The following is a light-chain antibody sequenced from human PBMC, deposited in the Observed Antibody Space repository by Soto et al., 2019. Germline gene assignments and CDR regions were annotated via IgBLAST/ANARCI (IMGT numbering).Light chain of an antibody. CDR3: QKYNSAPLT. Sequence: DSQMTQSPSSLSASVGDRVTITCRASQGISSYLAWYQQKPGKVPKVLIYGASTLQSGVPSRFSGSGSGTDFTLTISSLQPEDVATYYCQKYNSAPLTFGGGSKVEIK. CDR1: QGISSY. CDR2: GAS. J-gene: IGKJ4*01. V-gene: IGKV1-27*01.